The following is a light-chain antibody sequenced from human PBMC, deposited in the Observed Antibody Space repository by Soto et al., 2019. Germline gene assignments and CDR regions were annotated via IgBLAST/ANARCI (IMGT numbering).Light chain of an antibody. V-gene: IGLV2-8*01. Sequence: QSALTQPPSASGSPGQSFTISCTGTSSDVGGYNSVSWYQQHPGKAPKLMIYEVNKRPSGVPDRFSASKSDNTASLTVSGLQAEDEADYYCSSYAGSKNLVFGGGTKLTVL. CDR1: SSDVGGYNS. CDR2: EVN. J-gene: IGLJ3*02. CDR3: SSYAGSKNLV.